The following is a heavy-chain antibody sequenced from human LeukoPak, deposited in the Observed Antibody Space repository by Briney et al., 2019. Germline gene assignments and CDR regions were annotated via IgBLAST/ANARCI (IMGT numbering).Heavy chain of an antibody. CDR3: AIRSYDSNAFDI. J-gene: IGHJ3*02. CDR2: FDPEDGET. V-gene: IGHV1-24*01. D-gene: IGHD3-22*01. CDR1: GYTLTELS. Sequence: ASVKVSCKVSGYTLTELSMHWVRQAPGKGLEWMGGFDPEDGETIYAQKFQGRVTMTEDTSTDTAYMELSSLRSEDTAVYYCAIRSYDSNAFDIWGQGTMVTVSS.